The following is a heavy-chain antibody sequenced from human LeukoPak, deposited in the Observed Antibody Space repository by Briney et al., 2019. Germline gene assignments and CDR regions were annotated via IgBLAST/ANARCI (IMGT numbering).Heavy chain of an antibody. CDR1: GGSISSSSYY. CDR3: ANAVVTGDGGRGYFDY. J-gene: IGHJ4*02. V-gene: IGHV4-39*01. CDR2: IYNSGSTYHNPSLNSGST. Sequence: SETLTLTCTVSGGSISSSSYYWGWIRQPPGKGLGWIGSIYNSGSTYHNPSLNSGSTYHNPSLKSRVTISVDTSKNQFSLKLSSVTAADMAVYYCANAVVTGDGGRGYFDYWGQGTLVTVSS. D-gene: IGHD2-21*02.